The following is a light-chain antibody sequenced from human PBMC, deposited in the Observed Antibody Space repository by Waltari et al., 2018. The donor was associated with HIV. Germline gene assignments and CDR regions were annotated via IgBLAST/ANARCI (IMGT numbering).Light chain of an antibody. CDR2: EVS. CDR1: RSNVGNYHL. CDR3: SSYTYSVLV. Sequence: QSALTQPASVSGSPGQSITISCTGTRSNVGNYHLVPWYQHHPGKAPKLLIYEVSKRPSGVSNRFSGSKSGNTASLTISGLQAEDEADYYCSSYTYSVLVCGGGTKLTVL. J-gene: IGLJ2*01. V-gene: IGLV2-14*02.